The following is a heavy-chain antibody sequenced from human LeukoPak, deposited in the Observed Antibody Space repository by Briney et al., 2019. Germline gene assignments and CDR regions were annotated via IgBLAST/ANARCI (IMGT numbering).Heavy chain of an antibody. Sequence: ASVKVSCKASGYTLTDYYMHWVRQAPGQGLEWMGWINPNSGGTNYAQKFQGRVTMTRDTSIITAYMELSRLRSDDTAVYYCARMAPRYDSSGYYGGWGQGTLVTVSS. D-gene: IGHD3-22*01. CDR3: ARMAPRYDSSGYYGG. V-gene: IGHV1-2*02. CDR2: INPNSGGT. CDR1: GYTLTDYY. J-gene: IGHJ4*02.